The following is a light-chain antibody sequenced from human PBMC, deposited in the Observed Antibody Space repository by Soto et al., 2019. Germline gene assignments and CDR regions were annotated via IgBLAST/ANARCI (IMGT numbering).Light chain of an antibody. Sequence: QPVLTQPPSVSGAPGQRVTISCTGSSSNIGAGYDVHWYQQLPGTAPKLLIYGNSNRPSGVPDRFSGSKSGTSASLAITGRQAEDEADYYCQSYDSSLRAWVFGGGTKLTVL. CDR1: SSNIGAGYD. J-gene: IGLJ3*02. V-gene: IGLV1-40*01. CDR3: QSYDSSLRAWV. CDR2: GNS.